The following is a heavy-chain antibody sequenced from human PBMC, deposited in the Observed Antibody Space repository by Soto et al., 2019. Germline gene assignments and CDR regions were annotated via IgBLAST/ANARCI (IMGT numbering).Heavy chain of an antibody. CDR2: IWNDRNNT. CDR3: ASPLCSAAPCYPYNGFDM. Sequence: QVQLVESGGGVVHPGMSLRLSCAASGFNFRTYGMHWVRQAPAKGLEWVAVIWNDRNNTYYADSVKGRFTISRDNSKNMMFLQMYSLRVDDTAVYYCASPLCSAAPCYPYNGFDMWGQGSVVTVSS. CDR1: GFNFRTYG. D-gene: IGHD2-15*01. V-gene: IGHV3-33*01. J-gene: IGHJ3*02.